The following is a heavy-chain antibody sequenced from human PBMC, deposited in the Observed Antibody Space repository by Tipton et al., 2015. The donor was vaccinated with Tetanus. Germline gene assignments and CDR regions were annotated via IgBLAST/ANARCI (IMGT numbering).Heavy chain of an antibody. CDR2: IYPTGST. CDR3: AKDFDPRRWFDP. Sequence: GLVKPSETLSLTCTVSGGSISSYYWSWIRQPAGKRREWIGRIYPTGSTEYNPSLKSRVTMSVDTSKNQVSLKMTSLTAADTAVYYCAKDFDPRRWFDPWGRGILVTVSS. J-gene: IGHJ5*02. CDR1: GGSISSYY. V-gene: IGHV4-4*07.